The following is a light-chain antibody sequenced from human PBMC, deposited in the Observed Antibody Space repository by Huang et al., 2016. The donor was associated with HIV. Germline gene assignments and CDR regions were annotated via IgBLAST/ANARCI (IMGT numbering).Light chain of an antibody. CDR3: QQSYSTPLT. CDR1: QRISNN. J-gene: IGKJ3*01. V-gene: IGKV1-39*01. Sequence: DIQMTQSPSSLSASVGERVTITCRASQRISNNLNWYQQKPGKAPNLLIYVVSSLQSGVPSRFSGSGSVTDFTLTISSLQPEDFATYYCQQSYSTPLTFGHGTKVDIK. CDR2: VVS.